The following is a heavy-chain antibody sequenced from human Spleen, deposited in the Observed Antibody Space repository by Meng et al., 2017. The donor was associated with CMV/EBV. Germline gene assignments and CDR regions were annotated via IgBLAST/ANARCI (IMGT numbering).Heavy chain of an antibody. J-gene: IGHJ4*02. V-gene: IGHV1-24*01. D-gene: IGHD3-10*01. CDR2: FDPVDAET. CDR3: ARCPPGSGSYRY. Sequence: ASVKVSCKVSGYSLTDLPMHWVRQAPGKGLEWMGGFDPVDAETVYARRFQGRVTMTEDTSTDTAYMELSSLRSDDTAVYYCARCPPGSGSYRYWGQGTLVTVSS. CDR1: GYSLTDLP.